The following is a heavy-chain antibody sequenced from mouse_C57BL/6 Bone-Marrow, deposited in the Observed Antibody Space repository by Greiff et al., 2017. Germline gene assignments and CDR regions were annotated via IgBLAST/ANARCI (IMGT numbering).Heavy chain of an antibody. J-gene: IGHJ2*01. Sequence: DVHLVESGGGLVQPGGSLKLSCAASGFTFSDYYMYWVRQTPEKRLEWVAYISNGGGSTYYPDTVKGRFTISRDNAKNTLYLQMSRLKSEDTAMYYCARQRDHYFDYWGQGTTLTGSS. CDR2: ISNGGGST. V-gene: IGHV5-12*01. CDR1: GFTFSDYY. D-gene: IGHD3-3*01. CDR3: ARQRDHYFDY.